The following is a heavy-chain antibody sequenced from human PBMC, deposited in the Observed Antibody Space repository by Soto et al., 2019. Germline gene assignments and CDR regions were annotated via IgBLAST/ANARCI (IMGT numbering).Heavy chain of an antibody. D-gene: IGHD4-17*01. CDR2: FFHTGTA. J-gene: IGHJ2*01. V-gene: IGHV4-59*11. CDR1: GDAISRHY. Sequence: QVQLQESGPGLVKPSETLSLTCSVSGDAISRHYWSWIRQSPGKGLEWLGYFFHTGTALYNPSLRSRVSMSMDTSKNQFSLKLTSVIPADTAVYFCARNYGGNSQFFDLWGRGTLVTVSS. CDR3: ARNYGGNSQFFDL.